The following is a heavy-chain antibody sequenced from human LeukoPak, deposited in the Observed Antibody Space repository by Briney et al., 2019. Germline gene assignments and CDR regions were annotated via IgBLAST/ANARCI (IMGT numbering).Heavy chain of an antibody. D-gene: IGHD3-10*01. Sequence: ASVTVSFKASGYTFTSYDINWVRQATGQGLEWMGWMNPNSGNTGYAQKFQGRVTMTRNTSISTAYMELSSLRSEDTAVYYCARGVFSITMVRGVIIPWGQGTLVTVSS. J-gene: IGHJ5*02. CDR1: GYTFTSYD. CDR2: MNPNSGNT. CDR3: ARGVFSITMVRGVIIP. V-gene: IGHV1-8*01.